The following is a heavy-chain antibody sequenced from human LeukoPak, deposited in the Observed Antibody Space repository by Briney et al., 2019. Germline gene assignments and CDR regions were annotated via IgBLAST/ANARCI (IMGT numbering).Heavy chain of an antibody. J-gene: IGHJ4*02. Sequence: ASVKVSCKASGGTFSSYAISWVRQAPGQGLEWMGGIIPIFGTANYAQKFQGRVTITADESTSTAYMELSSLRSEDTAVYYCARGAMLGYCSGGSCYTFDYWGQGTLVTASS. CDR1: GGTFSSYA. V-gene: IGHV1-69*13. CDR3: ARGAMLGYCSGGSCYTFDY. D-gene: IGHD2-15*01. CDR2: IIPIFGTA.